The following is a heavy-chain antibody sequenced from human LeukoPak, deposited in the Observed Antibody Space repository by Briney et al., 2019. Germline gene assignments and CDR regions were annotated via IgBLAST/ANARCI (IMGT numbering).Heavy chain of an antibody. D-gene: IGHD3-22*01. Sequence: ASVKVSCKASGYTFTSYYMHWVRQAPGQGLEWMGLINPSGGSTSYAQKFQGRVTMTRDTSTSTVYMELSSLRSEDTAVYYCARASPLWYYYDSSGRSDAFDIWGQGTMVTVSS. CDR1: GYTFTSYY. V-gene: IGHV1-46*01. CDR3: ARASPLWYYYDSSGRSDAFDI. CDR2: INPSGGST. J-gene: IGHJ3*02.